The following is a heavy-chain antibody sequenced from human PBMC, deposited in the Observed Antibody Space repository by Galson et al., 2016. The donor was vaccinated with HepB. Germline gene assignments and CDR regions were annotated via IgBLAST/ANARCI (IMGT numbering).Heavy chain of an antibody. CDR1: GGTFSSYA. Sequence: SVKVSCKASGGTFSSYAFSWVRQAPGQGLEWMGGIIPILNTAKYAQKFQGRVTTTADESSSTASMELSSLRSEDTAVYYCARADSSSYGYYFQHWGQGTLVTVSS. D-gene: IGHD3-22*01. CDR2: IIPILNTA. J-gene: IGHJ1*01. V-gene: IGHV1-69*13. CDR3: ARADSSSYGYYFQH.